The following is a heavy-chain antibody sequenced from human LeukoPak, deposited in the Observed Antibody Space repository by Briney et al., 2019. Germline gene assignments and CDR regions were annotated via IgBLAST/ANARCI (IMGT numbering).Heavy chain of an antibody. V-gene: IGHV3-23*01. D-gene: IGHD3-10*01. Sequence: PGGSLRLSCAASGFTFSSYSMNWVRQAPGKGLEWVSAISGSGGSTYYADSVKGRFTISRDNSKNTLYLQMNSLRAEDTAVYYCAKDLGPYYYGSGSYPNYYYYYMDVWGKGTTVTISS. CDR1: GFTFSSYS. J-gene: IGHJ6*03. CDR3: AKDLGPYYYGSGSYPNYYYYYMDV. CDR2: ISGSGGST.